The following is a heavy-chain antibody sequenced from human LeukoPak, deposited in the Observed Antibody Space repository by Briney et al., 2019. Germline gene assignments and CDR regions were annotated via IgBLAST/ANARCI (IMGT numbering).Heavy chain of an antibody. J-gene: IGHJ6*03. D-gene: IGHD3-3*01. Sequence: SETLSLTCTVSGGSISSSSYYWGWIRQPPGKGLEWIGSIYYSGSTYYNPSLKSRVTISVDTSKNQFSLKLSSVTAADTAVYYCARSGYDFWSGYRPYTDVWGKGTTVTVSS. CDR1: GGSISSSSYY. CDR2: IYYSGST. CDR3: ARSGYDFWSGYRPYTDV. V-gene: IGHV4-39*01.